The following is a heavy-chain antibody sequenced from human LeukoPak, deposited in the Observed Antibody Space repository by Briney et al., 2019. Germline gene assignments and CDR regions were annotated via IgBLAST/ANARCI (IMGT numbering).Heavy chain of an antibody. CDR1: GFTFSTYE. Sequence: PGGSLRLSCAASGFTFSTYEMNWVRQAPGKGLEWVSYISSSASTIYYADSVRGRFTISRDNAKNSLYLQMNSLRAEDTAVYYCASPSAAPDEDWGQGTLVTVSS. V-gene: IGHV3-48*03. J-gene: IGHJ4*02. CDR2: ISSSASTI. D-gene: IGHD6-13*01. CDR3: ASPSAAPDED.